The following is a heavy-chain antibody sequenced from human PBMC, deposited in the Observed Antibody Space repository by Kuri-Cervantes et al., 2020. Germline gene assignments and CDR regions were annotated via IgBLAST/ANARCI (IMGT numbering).Heavy chain of an antibody. D-gene: IGHD6-13*01. Sequence: GESLKISCAASGFTFSSYWMSWVRQAPGKGLEWVANIKQDGSEKYYVDSVEGRFTISRDNAKNSLYLQMNSLRAEDTAVYYCARLGDSSSWYFIGYYFDYWGQGTLVTVSS. J-gene: IGHJ4*02. V-gene: IGHV3-7*01. CDR3: ARLGDSSSWYFIGYYFDY. CDR2: IKQDGSEK. CDR1: GFTFSSYW.